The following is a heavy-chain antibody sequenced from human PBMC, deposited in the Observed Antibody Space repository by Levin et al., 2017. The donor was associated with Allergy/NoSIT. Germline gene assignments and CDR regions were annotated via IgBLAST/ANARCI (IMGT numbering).Heavy chain of an antibody. CDR1: GGSISSGDYY. Sequence: SQTLSLTCSVSGGSISSGDYYWSWIRQPPGKGLEWIGYIYHSGSTFYTLPLRSRVTISIDTSKNQFSLKLRSVTAAATAVYFCAGLTSAAAISYFQLWGQGSLVTVSS. CDR2: IYHSGST. J-gene: IGHJ4*02. D-gene: IGHD2-2*01. V-gene: IGHV4-30-4*01. CDR3: AGLTSAAAISYFQL.